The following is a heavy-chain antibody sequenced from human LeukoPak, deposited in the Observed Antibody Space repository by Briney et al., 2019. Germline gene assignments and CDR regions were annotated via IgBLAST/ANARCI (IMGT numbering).Heavy chain of an antibody. D-gene: IGHD3-3*01. CDR1: GGSISSGGYS. CDR2: INHSGST. Sequence: SETLSLTCAVSGGSISSGGYSWSWIRQPPGKGLEWIGEINHSGSTNYNPSLKSRVTISVDTSKNQFSLKLSSVTAADTAVYYCARGRGIFGVVSRSNYYGMDVWGQGTTVTVSS. CDR3: ARGRGIFGVVSRSNYYGMDV. V-gene: IGHV4-34*01. J-gene: IGHJ6*02.